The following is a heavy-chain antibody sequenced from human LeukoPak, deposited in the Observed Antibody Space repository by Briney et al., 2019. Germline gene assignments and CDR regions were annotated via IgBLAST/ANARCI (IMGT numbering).Heavy chain of an antibody. CDR2: IFYIGST. CDR1: GGSISSYY. V-gene: IGHV4-59*08. D-gene: IGHD4-17*01. Sequence: SETLSLTCTVSGGSISSYYWSWVRQPPGKRLEWIGYIFYIGSTNYNPSLKSRVTISVDTSRNQFSLRLSSVTAADTAVYYCATIPRTSVTPAEFFHHWGQGTLVTVPS. CDR3: ATIPRTSVTPAEFFHH. J-gene: IGHJ1*01.